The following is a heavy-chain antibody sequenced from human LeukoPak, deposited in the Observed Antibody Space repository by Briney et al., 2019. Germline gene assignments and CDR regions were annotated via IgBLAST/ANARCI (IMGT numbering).Heavy chain of an antibody. D-gene: IGHD1/OR15-1a*01. J-gene: IGHJ3*01. V-gene: IGHV3-74*01. CDR2: ITSDGSTT. Sequence: GGSLRLSCFASGFSFSIYWMHWVRQAPGKGLVWVSRITSDGSTTNYADSVEGRFTISRDNAKNTFFLQMNSLRAEDTAVYYCARGWEQQGVGAFHVWGQGTMVTVSS. CDR1: GFSFSIYW. CDR3: ARGWEQQGVGAFHV.